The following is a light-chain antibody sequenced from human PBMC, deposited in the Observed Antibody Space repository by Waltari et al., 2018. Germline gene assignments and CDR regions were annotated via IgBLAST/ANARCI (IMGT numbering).Light chain of an antibody. V-gene: IGKV3-11*01. J-gene: IGKJ4*01. CDR1: QSVNSY. Sequence: IVLTQSPATLSLSPGERATLSCRASQSVNSYLAWYQQKPGQAPRPLIYDASNRATGIPARFSGSGSGTDFTLTISSLEPEDFAVYYCQQRTKWPLTFGGGTKVEIK. CDR2: DAS. CDR3: QQRTKWPLT.